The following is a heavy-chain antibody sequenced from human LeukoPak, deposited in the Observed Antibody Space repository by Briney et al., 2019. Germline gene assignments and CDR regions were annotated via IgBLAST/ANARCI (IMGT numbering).Heavy chain of an antibody. Sequence: GGSLRLSCAASGFTFDDYGMSWVRQAPGKGLEWVSHITASGTAMFYADSVKGRFTISRDNAKNSLYLQMNSLRDEDTAVYYCASSGSYRFDYWGQGTLVTVSS. CDR2: ITASGTAM. CDR1: GFTFDDYG. CDR3: ASSGSYRFDY. J-gene: IGHJ4*02. D-gene: IGHD1-26*01. V-gene: IGHV3-48*02.